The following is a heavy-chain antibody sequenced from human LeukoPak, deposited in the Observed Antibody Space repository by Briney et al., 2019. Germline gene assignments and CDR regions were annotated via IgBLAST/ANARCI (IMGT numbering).Heavy chain of an antibody. Sequence: GGSLRLSCVASGFTFSTYTMNWVRQAPGKGLEWVSAISVSGGSTYYADSVKGRFTISRDNSKNTLYLQMNSLRAEDTAVYYCAKTGGAPAGFDYWGQGTLVTVSS. V-gene: IGHV3-23*01. CDR2: ISVSGGST. CDR3: AKTGGAPAGFDY. J-gene: IGHJ4*02. D-gene: IGHD2-2*01. CDR1: GFTFSTYT.